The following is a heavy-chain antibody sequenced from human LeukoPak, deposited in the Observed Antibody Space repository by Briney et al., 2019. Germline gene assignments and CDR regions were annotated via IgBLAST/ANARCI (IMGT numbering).Heavy chain of an antibody. CDR3: ARLELGEGYNWFDP. D-gene: IGHD1-7*01. V-gene: IGHV5-51*01. CDR1: GYSFTSHW. J-gene: IGHJ5*02. Sequence: GESLKISCKGSGYSFTSHWIGWVRQMPGKGLEWMGIIYPGDSYTRYSPSFQGQVTISADKSISTAYLQWSSLKASDTATYYCARLELGEGYNWFDPWGQGTLVTVSS. CDR2: IYPGDSYT.